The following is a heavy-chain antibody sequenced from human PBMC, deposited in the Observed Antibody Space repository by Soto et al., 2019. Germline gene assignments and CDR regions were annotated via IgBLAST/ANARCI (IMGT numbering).Heavy chain of an antibody. J-gene: IGHJ4*02. CDR3: ARGGEPIDY. D-gene: IGHD2-21*01. CDR2: INAGNGNT. V-gene: IGHV1-3*05. Sequence: QVQLVQSGAEEKKPGASVKVSCKASGYIFTSYAMHWVRQAPGQRLEWMGWINAGNGNTKYSQKLQGRATIIRDTSASTAYMELSSLRSEDTAVYYCARGGEPIDYWGQGTLVTVSS. CDR1: GYIFTSYA.